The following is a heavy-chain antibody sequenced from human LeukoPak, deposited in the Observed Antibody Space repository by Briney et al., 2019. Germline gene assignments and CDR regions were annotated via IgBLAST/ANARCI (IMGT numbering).Heavy chain of an antibody. CDR1: GGTFSSYA. V-gene: IGHV1-69*13. CDR2: IIPIFGTA. J-gene: IGHJ3*02. CDR3: ARESSASGSYYNVGDAFDM. Sequence: SVKVSCKASGGTFSSYAISWVRQAPGQGLEWMGGIIPIFGTANYAQKFQGRVTITADESTSTAYMELRSLRSDDTAVYYCARESSASGSYYNVGDAFDMWGQGTMVTVSS. D-gene: IGHD3-10*01.